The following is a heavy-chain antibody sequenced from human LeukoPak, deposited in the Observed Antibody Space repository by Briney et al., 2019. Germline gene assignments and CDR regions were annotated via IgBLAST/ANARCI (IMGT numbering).Heavy chain of an antibody. J-gene: IGHJ4*02. CDR1: GFTFSSYW. CDR3: ASQCSGTSCYDY. CDR2: IKQDGSEK. Sequence: GGSLRLSCAASGFTFSSYWMSWVRQAPGKGLEWVANIKQDGSEKYYVDSVKGRFTISRDNAKNSLYLQMYSLTAEDTAVYFCASQCSGTSCYDYWGQGTLVTVSS. D-gene: IGHD2-2*01. V-gene: IGHV3-7*01.